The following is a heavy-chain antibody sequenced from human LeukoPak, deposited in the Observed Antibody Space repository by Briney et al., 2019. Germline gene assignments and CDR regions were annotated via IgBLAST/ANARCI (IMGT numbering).Heavy chain of an antibody. J-gene: IGHJ3*02. D-gene: IGHD1-26*01. V-gene: IGHV3-23*01. Sequence: GGSLRLSCAASGFTFSSYAMSWVRQAPGKGLECISGFSGSGGSTYYADSVKGRFTISRDNSKNTLYLQMNSLGADDTAVYSCAKGSGSGSAFDIWGQGTMVTVSS. CDR2: FSGSGGST. CDR3: AKGSGSGSAFDI. CDR1: GFTFSSYA.